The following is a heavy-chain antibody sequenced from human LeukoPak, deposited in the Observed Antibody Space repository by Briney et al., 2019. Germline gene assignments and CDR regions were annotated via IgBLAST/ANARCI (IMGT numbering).Heavy chain of an antibody. Sequence: ASVKVTCKASGYTFTSYWIGWVRQMPGKGLEWMGIIYPGDSDTRYSPSFQGQVTISADKSISTAYLQWSSLKASDTAMYYCARHYYGSGSRPYYYYGMDVWGQGTTVTVSS. CDR3: ARHYYGSGSRPYYYYGMDV. CDR2: IYPGDSDT. CDR1: GYTFTSYW. D-gene: IGHD3-10*01. J-gene: IGHJ6*02. V-gene: IGHV5-51*01.